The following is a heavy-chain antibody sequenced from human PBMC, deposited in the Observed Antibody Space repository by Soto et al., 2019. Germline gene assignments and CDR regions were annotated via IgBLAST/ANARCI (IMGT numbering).Heavy chain of an antibody. J-gene: IGHJ5*02. CDR1: GGSISSSSYY. CDR2: IYYSGST. CDR3: ARLGMSYYYDSSGYWDWFDP. V-gene: IGHV4-39*01. Sequence: TLSLTCTVSGGSISSSSYYWGWIRQPPGKGLEWIGSIYYSGSTYYNPSLKSRVTISVDTSKNQFSLKLSSVTAADTAVYYCARLGMSYYYDSSGYWDWFDPWGQGTLVTVSS. D-gene: IGHD3-22*01.